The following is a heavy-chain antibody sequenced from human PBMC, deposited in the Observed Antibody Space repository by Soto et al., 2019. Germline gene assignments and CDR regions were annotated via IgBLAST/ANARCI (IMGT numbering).Heavy chain of an antibody. V-gene: IGHV4-34*01. CDR3: ARGNSSGVCTNGVCYAHFDY. CDR2: INHSGST. CDR1: GGSFSGYY. D-gene: IGHD2-8*01. J-gene: IGHJ4*02. Sequence: TETLSLTCAVYGGSFSGYYWSWICQPPGKGLEWIGEINHSGSTNYNPSLKSRVTISVDTSKNQLSLKLSSVIAADTAVYYCARGNSSGVCTNGVCYAHFDYWGQGTLVTVSS.